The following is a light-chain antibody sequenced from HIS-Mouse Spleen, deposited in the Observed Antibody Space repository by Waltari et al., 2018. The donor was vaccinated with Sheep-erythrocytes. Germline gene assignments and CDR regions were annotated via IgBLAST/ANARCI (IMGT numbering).Light chain of an antibody. CDR3: CSYAGSSTLV. CDR1: SSDVGSYNL. CDR2: EGS. V-gene: IGLV2-23*01. J-gene: IGLJ2*01. Sequence: QSALTQPASVSGSPGQSITISCTGTSSDVGSYNLVSWYQQHPGKAPKLMIYEGSKRPSGVSNRFSCSTSGNTSYLTISGLQAEDEADYYCCSYAGSSTLVFGGGTKLTVL.